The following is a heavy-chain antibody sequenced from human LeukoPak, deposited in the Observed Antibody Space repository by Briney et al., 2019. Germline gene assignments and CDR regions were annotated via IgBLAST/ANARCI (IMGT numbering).Heavy chain of an antibody. Sequence: SGPALVKPTQTLTLTCTFSGFSLSTNGLGVGWFRQPPGKALEWLALISWDDDKRYSPSLKNRLTITRDTSKNQVVLTMTNMDPVDTATYYCAHRVPMTTMAPYPFFDFWGQGTLVTVSS. V-gene: IGHV2-5*02. CDR3: AHRVPMTTMAPYPFFDF. J-gene: IGHJ4*02. D-gene: IGHD4-23*01. CDR2: ISWDDDK. CDR1: GFSLSTNGLG.